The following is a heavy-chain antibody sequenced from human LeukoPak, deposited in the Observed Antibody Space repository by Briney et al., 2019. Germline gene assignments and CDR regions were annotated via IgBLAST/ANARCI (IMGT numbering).Heavy chain of an antibody. J-gene: IGHJ5*02. CDR2: INPNSGGT. CDR3: ARVEWFGTQPGFDP. CDR1: GYTFTGYY. V-gene: IGHV1-2*02. D-gene: IGHD3-10*01. Sequence: VASVKVSCKASGYTFTGYYMHWVRQAPGQGLEWMGWINPNSGGTNYAQKFQGRVTMTRDTSISTAYMELSRLRSDDTAVYCCARVEWFGTQPGFDPWGQGTLVTVSS.